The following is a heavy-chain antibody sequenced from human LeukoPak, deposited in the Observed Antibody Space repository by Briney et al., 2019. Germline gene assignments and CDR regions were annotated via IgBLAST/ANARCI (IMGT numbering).Heavy chain of an antibody. Sequence: SETLSLTCTVSGGSISSSSYYWGWIRQPPGKGLEWIGSIYYSGSTYYNPSLKSRVTISVDTSKNQFSLKLSSVTAADTAVYYCARQGYDSSGYYHALGYFDYWGQGTLVTVSS. CDR2: IYYSGST. CDR1: GGSISSSSYY. D-gene: IGHD3-22*01. CDR3: ARQGYDSSGYYHALGYFDY. J-gene: IGHJ4*02. V-gene: IGHV4-39*01.